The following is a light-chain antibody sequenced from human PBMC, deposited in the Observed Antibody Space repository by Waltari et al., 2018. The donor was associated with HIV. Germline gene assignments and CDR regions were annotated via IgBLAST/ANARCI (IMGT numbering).Light chain of an antibody. J-gene: IGLJ2*01. Sequence: QSALAQPASLSGSLGQSITISCTGTSRDVGIYYLFTWYQQYPGKAPQLIIYEDHKRPSGVPDRFSGSKSGTSASLAISGLRSEDEADYYCAAWDGSLSVVVFGGGTKLTVL. V-gene: IGLV2-14*02. CDR2: EDH. CDR1: SRDVGIYYL. CDR3: AAWDGSLSVVV.